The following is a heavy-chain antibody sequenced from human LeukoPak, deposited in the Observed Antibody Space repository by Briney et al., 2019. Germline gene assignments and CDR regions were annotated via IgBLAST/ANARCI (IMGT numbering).Heavy chain of an antibody. Sequence: GGSLRLSCSASGFTFSSYVMNWVRQAPGKGLEWVSDISGSGGSTYYADSVKGRFTISRDNSKNTLYLQMNSLRAEDTAVYYCAKDPRIAARLGTAYYFDYWGQGTLVTVSS. V-gene: IGHV3-23*01. J-gene: IGHJ4*02. D-gene: IGHD6-6*01. CDR1: GFTFSSYV. CDR2: ISGSGGST. CDR3: AKDPRIAARLGTAYYFDY.